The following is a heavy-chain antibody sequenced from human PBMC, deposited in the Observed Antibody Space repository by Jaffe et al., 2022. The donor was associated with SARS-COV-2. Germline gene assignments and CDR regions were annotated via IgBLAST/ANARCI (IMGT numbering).Heavy chain of an antibody. CDR2: IDDGGND. CDR1: GASITTHY. Sequence: QVQLQESGPGLVKSSETLSLICSVSGASITTHYWTWIRQPPGKGLEWIGYIDDGGNDYYNSSLRSRVTMSVDTSKNHFSLKMKSVTPADTAVYFCAGGVDNSVVVDFWGQGTLVTVSS. J-gene: IGHJ4*02. D-gene: IGHD3-22*01. CDR3: AGGVDNSVVVDF. V-gene: IGHV4-59*11.